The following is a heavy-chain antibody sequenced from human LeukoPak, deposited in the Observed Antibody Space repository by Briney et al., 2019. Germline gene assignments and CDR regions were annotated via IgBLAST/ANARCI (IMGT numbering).Heavy chain of an antibody. CDR2: IYHSGST. J-gene: IGHJ4*02. CDR1: GYSISSGYY. V-gene: IGHV4-38-2*02. CDR3: ARNLLWLGELLSEYDY. Sequence: SETLSLTCTVSGYSISSGYYWGWIRQPPGKGLEWIGSIYHSGSTYYNPSLKSRVTISVDTSKNQFSLKLSSVTAADTAVYYCARNLLWLGELLSEYDYWGQGTLVTVSS. D-gene: IGHD3-10*01.